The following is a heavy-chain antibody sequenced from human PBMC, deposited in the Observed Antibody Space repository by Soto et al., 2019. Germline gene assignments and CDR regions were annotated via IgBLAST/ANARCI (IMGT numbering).Heavy chain of an antibody. V-gene: IGHV4-59*01. Sequence: MYLTRTVSGGTMCSSEGSWIRQPPGKGLEWIGYIYYSGSTNYNPSLKSRVTISVDTSKNQFSLKLSSVTAADTAVYYCARDRGSAAFDIWGQGTMVTVSS. CDR3: ARDRGSAAFDI. D-gene: IGHD2-15*01. CDR1: GGTMCSSE. CDR2: IYYSGST. J-gene: IGHJ3*02.